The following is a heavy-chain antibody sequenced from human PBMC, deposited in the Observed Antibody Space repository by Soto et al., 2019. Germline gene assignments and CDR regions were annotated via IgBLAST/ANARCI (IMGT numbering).Heavy chain of an antibody. V-gene: IGHV1-46*01. CDR1: GYTFTSYY. CDR2: INPSAGST. D-gene: IGHD3-22*01. CDR3: ARVPLYYDSSGYYYDHYYGMDV. Sequence: GGSVKVYCKACGYTFTSYYIHLARQAPGQGLEWFRIINPSAGSTSYAQNFQGRVTMTRDTSTSTVYMELSSLRSEDTAVYYCARVPLYYDSSGYYYDHYYGMDVWGQGTTVTVSS. J-gene: IGHJ6*02.